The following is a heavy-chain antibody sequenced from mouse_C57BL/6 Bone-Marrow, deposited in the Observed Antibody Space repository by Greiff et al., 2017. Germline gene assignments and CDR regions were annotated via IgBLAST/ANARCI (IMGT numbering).Heavy chain of an antibody. J-gene: IGHJ2*01. Sequence: EVKLEESGGGLVKPGGSLKLSCAASGFTFSSYAMSWVRQTPEKRLEWVATISDGGSYTYYPDNVKGRFTISRDNAKNNLYLQMSHLKSEDTAMYYCARGLRSFDYWGQGTTLTVSS. CDR1: GFTFSSYA. CDR2: ISDGGSYT. D-gene: IGHD1-1*01. V-gene: IGHV5-4*03. CDR3: ARGLRSFDY.